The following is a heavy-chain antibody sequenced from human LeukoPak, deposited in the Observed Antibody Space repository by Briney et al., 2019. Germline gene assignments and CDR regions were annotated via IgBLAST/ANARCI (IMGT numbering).Heavy chain of an antibody. CDR1: GYTFTSYA. J-gene: IGHJ4*02. V-gene: IGHV1-3*03. D-gene: IGHD3-3*01. Sequence: ASVKVSCKASGYTFTSYAMHWVRQAPGQRREWMGWINAGNGNTKYSQEFQGRVTITRDTSASTAYMELSSLRSEDMAVYYCARGRRGVYDFWSGYLDYWGQGTLVTVSS. CDR2: INAGNGNT. CDR3: ARGRRGVYDFWSGYLDY.